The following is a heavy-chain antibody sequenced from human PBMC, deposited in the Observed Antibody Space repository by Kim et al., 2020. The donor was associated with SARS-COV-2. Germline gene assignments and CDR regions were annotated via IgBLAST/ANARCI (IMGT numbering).Heavy chain of an antibody. CDR2: INPSGGST. D-gene: IGHD6-13*01. CDR1: GYTFTSYY. Sequence: ASVKVSCKASGYTFTSYYMHWVRQAPGQGLEWMGIINPSGGSTSYAQKFQGRVTMTRDTSTSTVYMELSSLRSEDTAVYYCARSIYSSHTLIYYYYGMDVWGQGTTVTVSS. CDR3: ARSIYSSHTLIYYYYGMDV. V-gene: IGHV1-46*01. J-gene: IGHJ6*02.